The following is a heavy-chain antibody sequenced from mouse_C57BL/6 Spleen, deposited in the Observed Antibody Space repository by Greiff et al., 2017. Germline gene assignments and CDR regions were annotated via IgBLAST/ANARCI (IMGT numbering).Heavy chain of an antibody. D-gene: IGHD2-4*01. CDR3: ARTDYVGSYDMDD. V-gene: IGHV1-39*01. J-gene: IGHJ4*01. CDR1: GYSFTDYN. Sequence: EVQLQQSGPELVKPGASVKISCKASGYSFTDYNMNWVKQRPGKSLEWIGIINPNYGTTSYNQKFKGKATLTVDKSSSTAYMQLNSLTSEDSAVYYCARTDYVGSYDMDDWGQGTSVTVSS. CDR2: INPNYGTT.